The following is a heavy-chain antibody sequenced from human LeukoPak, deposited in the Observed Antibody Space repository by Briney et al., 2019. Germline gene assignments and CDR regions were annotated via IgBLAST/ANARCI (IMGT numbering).Heavy chain of an antibody. J-gene: IGHJ4*02. D-gene: IGHD5-18*01. Sequence: PGGSLRLFCAASGFTVSSNYTSWVRQAPGQGLEWVAIIYYDGSVIYYADSVKGRFTISRDNSKNAVYLLMNRLRADDTAVYYCARGGGVDAAMALDYWGQGTLVAVSS. V-gene: IGHV3-33*08. CDR3: ARGGGVDAAMALDY. CDR2: IYYDGSVI. CDR1: GFTVSSNY.